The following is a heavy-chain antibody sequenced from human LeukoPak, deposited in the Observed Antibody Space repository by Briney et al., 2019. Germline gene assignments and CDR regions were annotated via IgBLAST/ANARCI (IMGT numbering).Heavy chain of an antibody. CDR1: GFTFSSYW. Sequence: PGGSLRLSCAASGFTFSSYWMSWVRQAPGKGLEWVANIKQDGSEKYYVDSVKGRFTVSRDNAKNSLYLQMNSLRAEDTAVYYCAREAITGTFGFDPWGQGTLVTVSS. CDR3: AREAITGTFGFDP. J-gene: IGHJ5*02. V-gene: IGHV3-7*01. CDR2: IKQDGSEK. D-gene: IGHD1-7*01.